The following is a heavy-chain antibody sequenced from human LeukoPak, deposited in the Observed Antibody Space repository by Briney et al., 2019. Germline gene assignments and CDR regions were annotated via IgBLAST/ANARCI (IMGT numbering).Heavy chain of an antibody. J-gene: IGHJ4*02. CDR3: ASGYYDSSGYYYPFDY. V-gene: IGHV4-59*08. Sequence: SETLSLTCTVSGGSMRSYYWSWIRQPPGKGLELIGYVYYSGTANYNPSLESRVTILVDTSKNQFSLNLSSVTAADTAVYYCASGYYDSSGYYYPFDYWGQGTLVTVSS. CDR1: GGSMRSYY. D-gene: IGHD3-22*01. CDR2: VYYSGTA.